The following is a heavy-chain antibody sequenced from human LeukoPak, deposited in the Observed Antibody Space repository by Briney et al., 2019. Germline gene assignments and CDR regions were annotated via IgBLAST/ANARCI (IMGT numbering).Heavy chain of an antibody. CDR2: IKQDGSEK. Sequence: GGSLRLSCGASGFTFSSYWMSGVRQAPGKGLEWVANIKQDGSEKYYVDSVKGRFTISRDNAKNSLYLQMNSLRAEDTAVYYCARALGLEWLYAPYNWFDPWGQGTLVTVSS. CDR1: GFTFSSYW. D-gene: IGHD3-3*01. J-gene: IGHJ5*02. V-gene: IGHV3-7*01. CDR3: ARALGLEWLYAPYNWFDP.